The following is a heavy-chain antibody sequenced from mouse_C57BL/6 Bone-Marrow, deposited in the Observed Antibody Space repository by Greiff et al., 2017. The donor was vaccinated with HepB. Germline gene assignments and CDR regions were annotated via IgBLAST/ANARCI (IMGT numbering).Heavy chain of an antibody. CDR1: GYTFTDYE. CDR2: IDPETGGT. Sequence: VKLMESGAELVRPGASVTLSCKASGYTFTDYEMHWVKQTPVHGLEWIGAIDPETGGTAYNQKFKGKAILTADKSSSTAYMELRSLTSEDSAVYYCTRGYYRSSYPYAMDSWGQGASVTVSS. CDR3: TRGYYRSSYPYAMDS. D-gene: IGHD1-1*01. J-gene: IGHJ4*01. V-gene: IGHV1-15*01.